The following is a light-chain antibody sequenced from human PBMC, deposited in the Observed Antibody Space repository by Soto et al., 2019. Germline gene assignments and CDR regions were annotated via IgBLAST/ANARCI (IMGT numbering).Light chain of an antibody. J-gene: IGKJ1*01. V-gene: IGKV4-1*01. Sequence: DILLTQLPEFLPVSLGDRAKPNCNSRHTILYSSDNKNYLAWYQQKPGQPPKLLIYWASTRESGVPDRFSGTGSGTDFTLTISSLQAEDVAVYYCQKYYSIPKTFGQGNTGDI. CDR3: QKYYSIPKT. CDR1: HTILYSSDNKNY. CDR2: WAS.